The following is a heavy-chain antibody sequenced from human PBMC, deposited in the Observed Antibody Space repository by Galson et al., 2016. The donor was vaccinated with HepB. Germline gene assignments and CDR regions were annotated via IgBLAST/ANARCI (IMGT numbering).Heavy chain of an antibody. J-gene: IGHJ4*02. CDR2: MFSTGSS. D-gene: IGHD1-20*01. CDR3: AGPISGTSLSDFDY. Sequence: SETLSLTCSVSGASNIMNKYFWGWIRQPPGKGLEWIGSMFSTGSSYFNLSLKSRVSMSIDTSTNRLSLKLRSVTAADTAFYYCAGPISGTSLSDFDYWGQGILVTVSS. CDR1: GASNIMNKYF. V-gene: IGHV4-39*02.